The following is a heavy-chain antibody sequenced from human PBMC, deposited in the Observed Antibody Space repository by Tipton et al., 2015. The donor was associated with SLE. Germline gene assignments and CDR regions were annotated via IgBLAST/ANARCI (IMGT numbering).Heavy chain of an antibody. CDR1: GFTFNNYW. J-gene: IGHJ4*02. D-gene: IGHD1-26*01. V-gene: IGHV3-74*01. Sequence: GSLRLSCAASGFTFNNYWMHWVRQGPGKGLVWVSRSNSDGSITSYADSVRGRFTISSDNAKSTLYLQMNSLIAEDTAVYYCARYSRGSLDSWGQGTLVTVSS. CDR2: SNSDGSIT. CDR3: ARYSRGSLDS.